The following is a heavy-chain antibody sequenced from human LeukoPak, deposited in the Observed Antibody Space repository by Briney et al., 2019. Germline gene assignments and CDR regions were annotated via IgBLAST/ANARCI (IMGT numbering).Heavy chain of an antibody. CDR1: GYTSTSYD. CDR2: MNPNSGNT. J-gene: IGHJ6*02. CDR3: ARIITGTTSYYYGMDV. Sequence: ASVKVSCKASGYTSTSYDINWVRQATGQGLEWMGWMNPNSGNTGYAQKFQGRVTMTRNTSISTAYMELSSLRSEDTAVYYCARIITGTTSYYYGMDVWGQGTTVTVSS. V-gene: IGHV1-8*01. D-gene: IGHD1-20*01.